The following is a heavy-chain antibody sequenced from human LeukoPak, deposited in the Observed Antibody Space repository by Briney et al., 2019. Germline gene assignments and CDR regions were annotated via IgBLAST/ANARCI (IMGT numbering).Heavy chain of an antibody. CDR3: ASGYCSSATCRFDY. J-gene: IGHJ4*02. D-gene: IGHD2-2*03. CDR1: GGSIITNDYW. V-gene: IGHV4-39*07. CDR2: IDHAGTT. Sequence: SETLSLTCVVSGGSIITNDYWWGWIRQPPGKGLEWIGTIDHAGTTFYNVSLKSRVTISVDTPNNQFSLKLSSVTAADTALYYCASGYCSSATCRFDYWGQGTLVTVSS.